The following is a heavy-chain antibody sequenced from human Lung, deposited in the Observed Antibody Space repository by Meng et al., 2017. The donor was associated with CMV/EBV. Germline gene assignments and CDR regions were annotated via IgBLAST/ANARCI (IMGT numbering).Heavy chain of an antibody. D-gene: IGHD2-21*01. Sequence: GESLKISCAASGFTFSSYSMNWVRQAPGKGLEWVSSISSSGTYIYYADSVKGRFTISRDNAQNSLYLQMNSLSAEDTAVYYCARDVSPRSSAYFAIYYFYAVDVWGQGTTVXVSS. CDR3: ARDVSPRSSAYFAIYYFYAVDV. V-gene: IGHV3-21*01. CDR1: GFTFSSYS. J-gene: IGHJ6*02. CDR2: ISSSGTYI.